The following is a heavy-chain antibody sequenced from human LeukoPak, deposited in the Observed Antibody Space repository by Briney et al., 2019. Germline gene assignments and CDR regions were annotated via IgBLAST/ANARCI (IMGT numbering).Heavy chain of an antibody. CDR3: ARDQKWIQLWFFDY. CDR1: GFTFSSYW. CDR2: IKQDGSEK. J-gene: IGHJ4*02. D-gene: IGHD5-18*01. V-gene: IGHV3-7*01. Sequence: GGSLRLSCAASGFTFSSYWMSWVRQAPGKGLEWVANIKQDGSEKYYVDSVKGRFTISRDNAKNSLYLQMNSLRAEDTAVYYCARDQKWIQLWFFDYWGQGTLVTVSS.